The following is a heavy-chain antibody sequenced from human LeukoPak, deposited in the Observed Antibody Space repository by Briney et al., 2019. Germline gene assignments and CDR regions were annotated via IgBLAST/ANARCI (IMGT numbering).Heavy chain of an antibody. D-gene: IGHD3-10*01. CDR1: GGSISSGSYY. V-gene: IGHV4-61*02. CDR2: MYTSGST. J-gene: IGHJ4*02. CDR3: ARGPYGSGSQTFDY. Sequence: RPSETLSLTCTVSGGSISSGSYYWTWIRQPAGKGLEWIGRMYTSGSTNYNPSLKSRVTISVDTSKNQFSLKLSSVTAADTAVYYCARGPYGSGSQTFDYWGQGTLVTVSS.